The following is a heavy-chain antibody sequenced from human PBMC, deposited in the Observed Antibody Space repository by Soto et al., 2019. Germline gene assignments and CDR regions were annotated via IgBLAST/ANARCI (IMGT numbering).Heavy chain of an antibody. J-gene: IGHJ5*02. CDR3: ARGVVKRSRGVIWTKGWFDP. Sequence: SVTLSLTCALDGASVIGYSWRWIPQPPGKGLKWIGEINHSGSTNYNPSLKSRVTISVDTSKNQFSLKLSSVTAADTAVYYCARGVVKRSRGVIWTKGWFDPWGQGTLVT. V-gene: IGHV4-34*01. CDR1: GASVIGYS. D-gene: IGHD3-10*01. CDR2: INHSGST.